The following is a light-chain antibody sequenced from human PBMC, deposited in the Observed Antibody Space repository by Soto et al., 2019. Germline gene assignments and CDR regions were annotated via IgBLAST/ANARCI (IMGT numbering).Light chain of an antibody. J-gene: IGLJ1*01. CDR3: SSYTSSSTLI. CDR2: EVV. CDR1: SRDIGAYNY. Sequence: QSVLTQPASVSGSPGQSISISCSGTSRDIGAYNYVSWYLQHPGKAPKLMIYEVVNRPSGVSNRFSGSKSGNTASLTISGLQAEDEADYYCSSYTSSSTLIFGTGTKVTVL. V-gene: IGLV2-14*01.